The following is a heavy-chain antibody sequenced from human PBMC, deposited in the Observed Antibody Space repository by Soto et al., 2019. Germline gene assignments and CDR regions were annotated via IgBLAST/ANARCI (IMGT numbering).Heavy chain of an antibody. CDR2: IYKSATT. CDR3: ARGRYCQTGGCFPNWFDS. CDR1: GDSISNLDYF. Sequence: SETLSLTCSVSGDSISNLDYFWAWIRQPPGQALEYIGYIYKSATTYYNPSFESRVAISVDTSKSQFSLNVTSVTAADTAVYFCARGRYCQTGGCFPNWFDSCGQGALVTVSS. V-gene: IGHV4-30-4*01. D-gene: IGHD1-1*01. J-gene: IGHJ5*01.